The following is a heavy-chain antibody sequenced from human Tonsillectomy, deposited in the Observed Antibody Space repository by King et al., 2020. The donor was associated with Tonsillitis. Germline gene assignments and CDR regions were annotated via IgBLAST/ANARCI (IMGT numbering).Heavy chain of an antibody. Sequence: VQLVESGGGLVKPGGSLRLSCAASGFTFSSYSMNWVRQAPGKGLEWVSSISSSTSYIYYADSVKGRFTISRDNAKNSLYLQMNSLRAEDTAVYYCARGGYYDFWIDYWGQGTLVTVSS. J-gene: IGHJ4*02. V-gene: IGHV3-21*01. CDR3: ARGGYYDFWIDY. D-gene: IGHD3-3*01. CDR2: ISSSTSYI. CDR1: GFTFSSYS.